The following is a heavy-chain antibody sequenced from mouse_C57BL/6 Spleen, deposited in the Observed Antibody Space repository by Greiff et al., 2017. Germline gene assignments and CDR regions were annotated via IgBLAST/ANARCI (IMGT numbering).Heavy chain of an antibody. D-gene: IGHD6-5*01. Sequence: VQLKESGPELVKPGASVKMSCKASGYTFTDYNMHWVKQSHGKSLEWIGYINPNNGGTSYNQKFKGKATLTVNKSSSTAYMELRSLTSEDSAVYYCAREGSLHLCYFDYWGQGTTLTVSS. CDR3: AREGSLHLCYFDY. J-gene: IGHJ2*01. CDR1: GYTFTDYN. V-gene: IGHV1-22*01. CDR2: INPNNGGT.